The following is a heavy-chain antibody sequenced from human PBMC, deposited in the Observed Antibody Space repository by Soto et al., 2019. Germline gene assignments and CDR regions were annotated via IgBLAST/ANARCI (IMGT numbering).Heavy chain of an antibody. CDR3: AKRGTIVVVPAAIFSYNWFDP. J-gene: IGHJ5*02. Sequence: GGSLRLSCAASGFTFSSYAMSWVRQAPGKGLEWVSAISGSGGSTYYADSVKGRFTISRDNSKNTLYLQMNSLRAEDTAVYYVAKRGTIVVVPAAIFSYNWFDPWGQGTLVTVSS. CDR1: GFTFSSYA. D-gene: IGHD2-2*02. V-gene: IGHV3-23*01. CDR2: ISGSGGST.